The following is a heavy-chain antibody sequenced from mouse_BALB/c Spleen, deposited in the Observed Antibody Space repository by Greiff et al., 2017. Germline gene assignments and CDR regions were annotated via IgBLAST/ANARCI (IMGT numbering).Heavy chain of an antibody. CDR1: GYSITSDYA. CDR3: ARSYGYWYFDV. V-gene: IGHV3-2*02. J-gene: IGHJ1*01. CDR2: ISYSGST. D-gene: IGHD1-1*01. Sequence: ESGPGLVKPSLSLSLTCTVTGYSITSDYAWNWIRQFPGNKLEWMGYISYSGSTSYNPSLKSRISITRDTSKNQFFLQLNSVTTEDTATYYCARSYGYWYFDVWGAGTTVTVSS.